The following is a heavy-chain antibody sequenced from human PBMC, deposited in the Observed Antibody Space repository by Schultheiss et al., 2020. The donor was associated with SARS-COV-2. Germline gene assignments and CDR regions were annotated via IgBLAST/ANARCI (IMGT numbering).Heavy chain of an antibody. CDR3: ARGPGSTRDYYGMDV. D-gene: IGHD3-10*01. CDR2: INHSGST. Sequence: SETLSLTCAVYGGSFSGYYWSWIRQPPGKGLEWIGEINHSGSTNYNPSLKSRVTISVDTSKNQFSLKLSSVTAADTAVYYCARGPGSTRDYYGMDVWGQGATVSGSS. V-gene: IGHV4-34*01. CDR1: GGSFSGYY. J-gene: IGHJ6*02.